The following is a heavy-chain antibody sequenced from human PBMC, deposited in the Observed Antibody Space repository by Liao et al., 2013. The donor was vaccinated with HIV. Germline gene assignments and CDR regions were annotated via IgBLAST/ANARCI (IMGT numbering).Heavy chain of an antibody. Sequence: QVQLQQSGPGLVKPSETLSLTCIVSGDSITRDYWSWIRQPAGKGLEWIGRISGSGTTSYNPSLKSRVVMSIDTSKNQFSLILTSVTAADTAVYYCARRLESTEWYFDLWGRGTLVTVSS. CDR1: GDSITRDY. CDR3: ARRLESTEWYFDL. J-gene: IGHJ2*01. CDR2: ISGSGTT. D-gene: IGHD1-1*01. V-gene: IGHV4-4*07.